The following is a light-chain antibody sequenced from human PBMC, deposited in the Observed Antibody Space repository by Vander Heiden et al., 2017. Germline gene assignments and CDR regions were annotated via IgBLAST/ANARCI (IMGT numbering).Light chain of an antibody. CDR2: GNS. CDR3: QSYDSSLSGVV. V-gene: IGLV1-40*01. CDR1: SSNIGAGYD. Sequence: QSVLTQPPSVSGPPGPRVPISCTGSSSNIGAGYDVPWYQQLPGTAPKLLSYGNSNRPSGVPDRFSGSKSGTSASRAIAGLQAEDEADYYCQSYDSSLSGVVFGGGTKLTVL. J-gene: IGLJ2*01.